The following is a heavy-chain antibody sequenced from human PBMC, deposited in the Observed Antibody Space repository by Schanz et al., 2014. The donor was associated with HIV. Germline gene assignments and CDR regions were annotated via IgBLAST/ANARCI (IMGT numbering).Heavy chain of an antibody. J-gene: IGHJ6*02. Sequence: EVKLVESGGGLVKPGRKKREKRRTSGRTERDRPVSWLRQAPGKGLEWIGFIRSKAYGGTTGYAASVKGRFTISRDDSKSIAYLQMNSLKTEDTAVYYCTRLIVRWFGEAPSSLDVWGRGTTVTV. V-gene: IGHV3-49*05. CDR2: IRSKAYGGTT. D-gene: IGHD3-10*01. CDR3: TRLIVRWFGEAPSSLDV. CDR1: GRTERDRP.